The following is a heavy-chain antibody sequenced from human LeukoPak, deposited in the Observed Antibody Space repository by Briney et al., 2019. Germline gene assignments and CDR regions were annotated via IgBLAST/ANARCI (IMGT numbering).Heavy chain of an antibody. CDR1: GGSFSGYY. J-gene: IGHJ4*02. CDR3: ARGGLGAIQGFDY. Sequence: SETLSLTCAVYGGSFSGYYWSWIRQPPGKGLEWIGEINHSGSTNYNPSLKSRATISVDTSKNQFSLKLSSVTAADTAVYYCARGGLGAIQGFDYWGQGTLVTVSS. V-gene: IGHV4-34*01. D-gene: IGHD1-26*01. CDR2: INHSGST.